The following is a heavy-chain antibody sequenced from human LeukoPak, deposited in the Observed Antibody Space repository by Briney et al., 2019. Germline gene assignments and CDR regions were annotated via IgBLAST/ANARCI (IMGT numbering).Heavy chain of an antibody. CDR2: ISGSGGST. CDR1: GFTFSNAW. CDR3: AKRAELYYYDSSGYE. V-gene: IGHV3-23*01. Sequence: GGSLRLSCAASGFTFSNAWMSWVRQAPGKGLEWVSAISGSGGSTYYADSVKGRFTISRDNSKNTLYLQMNSLRAEDTAVYYCAKRAELYYYDSSGYEWGQGTLVTVSS. D-gene: IGHD3-22*01. J-gene: IGHJ4*02.